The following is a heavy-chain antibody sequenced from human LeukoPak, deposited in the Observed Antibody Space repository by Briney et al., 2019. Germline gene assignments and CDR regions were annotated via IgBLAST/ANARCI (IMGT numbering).Heavy chain of an antibody. CDR2: IIPIFGTA. V-gene: IGHV1-69*13. CDR3: AREDIVVVPAAYALDY. CDR1: GGTFSSYA. D-gene: IGHD2-2*01. Sequence: SVKVSCKASGGTFSSYAISWVRQAPGQGLEWMGGIIPIFGTANYAQKFQGRVTITADESTSTAYMELSSLRSEDTAVYYCAREDIVVVPAAYALDYWGQGTLVTVSS. J-gene: IGHJ4*02.